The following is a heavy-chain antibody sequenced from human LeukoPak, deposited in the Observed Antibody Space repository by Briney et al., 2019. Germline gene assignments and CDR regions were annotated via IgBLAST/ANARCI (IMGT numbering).Heavy chain of an antibody. J-gene: IGHJ4*02. Sequence: SQTLSLTCAISGDSVSSNSAAWNWIRQSPSRGLEWLGRTYYRSKWYNDYAVSVKSRITINPDTSKNQFSLHLNSATPEDTAVYYCARVGDSSSWPLDYWGQGTLVTVSS. D-gene: IGHD6-13*01. V-gene: IGHV6-1*01. CDR3: ARVGDSSSWPLDY. CDR2: TYYRSKWYN. CDR1: GDSVSSNSAA.